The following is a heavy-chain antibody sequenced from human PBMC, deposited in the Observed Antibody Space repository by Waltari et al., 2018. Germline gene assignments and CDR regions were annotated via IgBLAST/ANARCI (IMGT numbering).Heavy chain of an antibody. J-gene: IGHJ3*02. V-gene: IGHV5-51*03. CDR2: IYVGDSET. Sequence: EVRLVQSGAEVRKPGESLKISCKGSGDTFSPSWIGWVRQLPGKGLEWMGIIYVGDSETRYSPSFRGQVTMSADKSITTAYLQWSSLKASDTAMYYCARREHDYDYVGGSYRRVIDTFDIWGQGTRVTVSS. D-gene: IGHD3-16*02. CDR1: GDTFSPSW. CDR3: ARREHDYDYVGGSYRRVIDTFDI.